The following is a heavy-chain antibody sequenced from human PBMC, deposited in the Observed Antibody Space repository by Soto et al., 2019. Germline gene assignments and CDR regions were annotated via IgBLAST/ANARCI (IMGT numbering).Heavy chain of an antibody. CDR2: ISSSSSYI. CDR3: ARASSGWIDY. D-gene: IGHD6-19*01. CDR1: GFTFSSYS. Sequence: GGSLRLSCAASGFTFSSYSMNWVRQALGKGLEWVSSISSSSSYIYYADSVKGRFTISRDNAKNSLYLQMNSLRAEDTAVYYCARASSGWIDYWGQGTLVTVSS. V-gene: IGHV3-21*01. J-gene: IGHJ4*02.